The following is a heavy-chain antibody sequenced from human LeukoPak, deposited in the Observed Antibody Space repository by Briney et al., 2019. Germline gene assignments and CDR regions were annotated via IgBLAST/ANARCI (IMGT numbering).Heavy chain of an antibody. CDR2: IYYSGST. D-gene: IGHD6-13*01. CDR1: GGSISSYY. J-gene: IGHJ5*02. V-gene: IGHV4-59*01. CDR3: ARSLSSSWYNWFDP. Sequence: SETLSPTCTVSGGSISSYYWSWIRQPPGKGLEWIGYIYYSGSTNYNPSLKSRVTISVDTSKNQFSLKLSSVTAADTAVYYCARSLSSSWYNWFDPWGQGTLVTVSS.